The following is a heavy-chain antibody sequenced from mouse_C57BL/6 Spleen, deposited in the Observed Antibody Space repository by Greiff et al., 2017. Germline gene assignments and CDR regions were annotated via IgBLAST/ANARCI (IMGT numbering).Heavy chain of an antibody. V-gene: IGHV14-2*01. Sequence: EVQLQQSGAELVKPGASVKLSCTASGFNIKDYYMHWVKQRTEQGLEWIGRIDPEDGETKSAPKFQGKATIPADTSSNTAYLQLSSLTSEDTAVYYCARSGYPPGKNYFDYWGQGTTLTVSS. CDR3: ARSGYPPGKNYFDY. CDR2: IDPEDGET. J-gene: IGHJ2*01. CDR1: GFNIKDYY. D-gene: IGHD2-2*01.